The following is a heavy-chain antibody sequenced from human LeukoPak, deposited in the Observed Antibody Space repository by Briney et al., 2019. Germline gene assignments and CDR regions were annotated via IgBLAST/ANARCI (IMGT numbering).Heavy chain of an antibody. J-gene: IGHJ4*02. V-gene: IGHV3-43*01. D-gene: IGHD5-24*01. CDR3: ARFALKTPPTD. Sequence: GGSLRLSCAASGFTFDDYTMHWVRQAPGKGLEWVSLISWDGGSTYYADSVKGRFTISRDNAKNSLYLQMNSLRAEDTAVYYCARFALKTPPTDWGQGTLVIVSS. CDR2: ISWDGGST. CDR1: GFTFDDYT.